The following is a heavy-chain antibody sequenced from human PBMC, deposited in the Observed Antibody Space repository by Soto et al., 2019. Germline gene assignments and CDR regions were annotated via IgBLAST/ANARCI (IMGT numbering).Heavy chain of an antibody. D-gene: IGHD6-13*01. J-gene: IGHJ6*02. CDR2: IWYDGSNK. CDR3: ARDRVAAAGTWLKEVYGMDV. CDR1: GFTFSSYG. Sequence: GGSLRLSCAASGFTFSSYGMHWVRQAPGKGLEWVAVIWYDGSNKYYADSVKGRFTISGDNSKNTLYLQMNSLRAEDTAVYYCARDRVAAAGTWLKEVYGMDVWGQGTTVTVSS. V-gene: IGHV3-33*01.